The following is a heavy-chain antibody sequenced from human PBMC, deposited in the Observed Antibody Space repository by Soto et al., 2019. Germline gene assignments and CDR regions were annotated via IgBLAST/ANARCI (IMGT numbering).Heavy chain of an antibody. CDR1: GYTFTSYY. CDR3: SVPAAPAGAFDI. J-gene: IGHJ3*02. CDR2: INPSGGST. Sequence: AASVKVSCKASGYTFTSYYMHWVRQAPGQGLEWMGIINPSGGSTSYVQKFQGRVTMTRDTSTSTVYMELSSLRSEDTAVYYCSVPAAPAGAFDIWGQGTMVTVSS. D-gene: IGHD2-2*01. V-gene: IGHV1-46*01.